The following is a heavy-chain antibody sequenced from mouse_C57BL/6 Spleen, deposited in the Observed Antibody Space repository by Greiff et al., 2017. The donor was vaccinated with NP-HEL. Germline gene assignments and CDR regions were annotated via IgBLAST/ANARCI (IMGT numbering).Heavy chain of an antibody. D-gene: IGHD2-10*01. V-gene: IGHV1-61*01. Sequence: QVQLQQSGAELVRPGSSVKLSCKASGYTFTSYWMDWVKQRPGQGLEWIGNIYPSDSETHYNQKFKDKATLTVDKSSSTAYMQLSSLTSEDSAVYYCAISYYGNFYYFDYWGQGTTLTVSS. J-gene: IGHJ2*01. CDR3: AISYYGNFYYFDY. CDR2: IYPSDSET. CDR1: GYTFTSYW.